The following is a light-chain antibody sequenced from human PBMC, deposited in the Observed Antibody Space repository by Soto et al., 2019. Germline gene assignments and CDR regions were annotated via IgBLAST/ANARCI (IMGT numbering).Light chain of an antibody. CDR1: QSINNY. CDR2: ASS. CDR3: QHYFDSPET. J-gene: IGKJ4*01. Sequence: EIVLTQSPGTLSLSPGERATLSCRPSQSINNYVAWYQQKPGQAPSVLIYASSIRATCVQDRFRGSGSGTDFPLTIRRLEPGDFAVYYCQHYFDSPETFGGGTKVEI. V-gene: IGKV3-20*01.